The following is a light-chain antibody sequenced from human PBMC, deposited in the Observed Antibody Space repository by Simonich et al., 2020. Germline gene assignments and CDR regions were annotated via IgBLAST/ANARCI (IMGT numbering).Light chain of an antibody. CDR2: GNS. CDR1: SSNIGAVYD. V-gene: IGLV1-40*01. J-gene: IGLJ3*02. Sequence: QSVLTQPPSVSGAPGQRVPISCTGSSSNIGAVYDVHWDQQLPGTAPNLLIYGNSNRPSGVPDRFSGSKSGTSASLAITGLQAEDEADYYCSSYTSSSTLVFGGGTKLTVL. CDR3: SSYTSSSTLV.